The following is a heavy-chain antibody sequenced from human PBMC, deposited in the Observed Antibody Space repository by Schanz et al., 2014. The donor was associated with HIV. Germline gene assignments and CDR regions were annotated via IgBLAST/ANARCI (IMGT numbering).Heavy chain of an antibody. Sequence: QLLLVQSGTEVKKPGSSVTVSCAASGGTLRTYVVNWVRQAPGQGLEWMGWISVYNGNTNYAQKVQDRVTMTTDTSTSTVYMDLKSLRSDDTAIYYCARGARYGMDVWGQGTTVIVSS. CDR1: GGTLRTYV. V-gene: IGHV1-18*04. J-gene: IGHJ6*02. CDR2: ISVYNGNT. CDR3: ARGARYGMDV.